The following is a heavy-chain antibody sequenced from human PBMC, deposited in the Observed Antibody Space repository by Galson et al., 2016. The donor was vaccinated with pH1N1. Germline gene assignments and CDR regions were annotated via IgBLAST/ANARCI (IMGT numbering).Heavy chain of an antibody. CDR1: GGTFSTYA. D-gene: IGHD2-15*01. Sequence: SVKVSCKASGGTFSTYAISWVRQAPGQGLEWMGGIMPMFDTSNYAQKFQGRVTITADKPTSTAYMELTRLTSDDTAVYFCARELRGGSFDVWGQGTVVTVSS. V-gene: IGHV1-69*06. CDR3: ARELRGGSFDV. CDR2: IMPMFDTS. J-gene: IGHJ3*01.